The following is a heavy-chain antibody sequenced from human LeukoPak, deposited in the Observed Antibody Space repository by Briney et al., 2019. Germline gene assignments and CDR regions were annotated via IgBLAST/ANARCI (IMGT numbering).Heavy chain of an antibody. CDR2: INPSGGST. CDR3: ARAPVPYYDSSGYYLHSEYFQH. J-gene: IGHJ1*01. Sequence: ASVKVSCKASGYTFTSYYMHWVRQAPGQGLEWMGIINPSGGSTSYAQKFQGRVTTTRDTSTSTVYMELSSLRSEDTAVYYCARAPVPYYDSSGYYLHSEYFQHWGQGTLVTVSS. D-gene: IGHD3-22*01. V-gene: IGHV1-46*01. CDR1: GYTFTSYY.